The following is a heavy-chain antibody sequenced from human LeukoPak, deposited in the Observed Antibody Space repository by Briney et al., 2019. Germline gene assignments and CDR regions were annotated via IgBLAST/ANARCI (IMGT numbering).Heavy chain of an antibody. D-gene: IGHD2-21*01. V-gene: IGHV3-23*01. CDR1: GGSIRNNY. CDR2: ISGSGGNT. J-gene: IGHJ4*02. CDR3: AKDIQCTY. Sequence: ETLSLTCTVPGGSIRNNYWSWIRQPPGKGLEWVSLISGSGGNTYYADSVKGRFTISRDNSKNTLYLQMNSLRAEDTAVYHCAKDIQCTYWGQGTLVTVSS.